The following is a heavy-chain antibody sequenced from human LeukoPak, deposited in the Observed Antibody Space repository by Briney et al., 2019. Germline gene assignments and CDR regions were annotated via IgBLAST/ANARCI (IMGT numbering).Heavy chain of an antibody. CDR3: ARDQGYYYDSSGSL. Sequence: GGSLRLSCAASGFTFSSYAMSWVRQAPGKGLEWVSAISGSGGSTYYADSVKGRFTISRDNSKNTLYLQMNSLRAEDTAVYYCARDQGYYYDSSGSLWGQGTLVTVSS. CDR1: GFTFSSYA. D-gene: IGHD3-22*01. V-gene: IGHV3-23*01. J-gene: IGHJ4*02. CDR2: ISGSGGST.